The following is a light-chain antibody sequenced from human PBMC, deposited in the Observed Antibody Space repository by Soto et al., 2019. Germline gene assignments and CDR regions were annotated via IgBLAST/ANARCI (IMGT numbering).Light chain of an antibody. CDR3: SSYTTSNTQV. V-gene: IGLV2-14*01. J-gene: IGLJ3*02. CDR1: SSDVGTYNY. Sequence: QSALTQPASVSGSPGQSITISCTGTSSDVGTYNYVSWYQHRPGKAPILMIYDVSYRPSGVSNRFSGSKSANTASLTISGLQAEDEADYYCSSYTTSNTQVFGGGTKVTVL. CDR2: DVS.